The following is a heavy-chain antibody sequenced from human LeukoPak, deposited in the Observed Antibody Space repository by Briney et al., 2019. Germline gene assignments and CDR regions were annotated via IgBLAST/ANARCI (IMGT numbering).Heavy chain of an antibody. CDR3: ARETPYSSSWTDLDY. CDR1: GFTFSNCN. V-gene: IGHV3-48*01. CDR2: ITLSSSTI. J-gene: IGHJ4*02. Sequence: PGGSLRLSCAASGFTFSNCNMHWVRQAPGKGLEWVSYITLSSSTIYYADSVKGRFTISRDNAKKSLYLQMNSLRAEDTAVYYCARETPYSSSWTDLDYWGQGTLVTVSS. D-gene: IGHD6-13*01.